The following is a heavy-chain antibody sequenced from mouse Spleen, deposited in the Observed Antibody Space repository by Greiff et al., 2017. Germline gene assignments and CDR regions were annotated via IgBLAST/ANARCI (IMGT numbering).Heavy chain of an antibody. Sequence: DVKLQESGGGLVKPGGSLKLSCAASGFTFSSYAMSWVRQTPEKRLEWVATISSGGSYTYYPDSVKGRFTISRDNAKNTLYLQMSSLRSEDTAMYYCARQENYFDYWGQGTTLTVSS. V-gene: IGHV5-9-3*01. CDR2: ISSGGSYT. J-gene: IGHJ2*01. CDR3: ARQENYFDY. CDR1: GFTFSSYA.